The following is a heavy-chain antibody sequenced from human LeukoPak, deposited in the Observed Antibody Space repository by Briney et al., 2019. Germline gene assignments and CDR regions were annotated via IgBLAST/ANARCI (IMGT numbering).Heavy chain of an antibody. V-gene: IGHV3-23*01. D-gene: IGHD6-6*01. CDR1: GFTFSSYA. Sequence: GGSLRLSCAASGFTFSSYAMTWVRQPPGKGLEWVSAISGSGGSTHYADSVKGRFPISRDNSKNTLYLQMNSLRAEDTAVYYCAKGAPYSSSLSNWFDPWGQGTLVTVSS. CDR3: AKGAPYSSSLSNWFDP. CDR2: ISGSGGST. J-gene: IGHJ5*02.